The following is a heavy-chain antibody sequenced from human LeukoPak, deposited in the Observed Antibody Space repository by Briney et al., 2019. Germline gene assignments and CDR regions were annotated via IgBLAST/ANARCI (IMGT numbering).Heavy chain of an antibody. CDR3: ARWGRYYDYIWRNSGAFDI. CDR2: IYYSGST. V-gene: IGHV4-59*01. J-gene: IGHJ3*02. D-gene: IGHD3-16*01. CDR1: GGSISSYY. Sequence: SETLSLTCTVSGGSISSYYWSWTRQPPGKGLEWIGYIYYSGSTNYTPSLKSRVTISVDTSKNQFSLKLSPVTAADTAVYYCARWGRYYDYIWRNSGAFDIWGQGTMVTVSS.